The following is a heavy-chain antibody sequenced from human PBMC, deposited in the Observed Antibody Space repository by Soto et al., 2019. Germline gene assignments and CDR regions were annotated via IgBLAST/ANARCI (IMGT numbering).Heavy chain of an antibody. V-gene: IGHV3-33*01. D-gene: IGHD7-27*01. Sequence: GGSLRLSCAASGFTFSSYGMHWVRQAPGKGLEWVAVIWYDGSNKYYADSVKGRFTISRDNSKNTLYLQMNSLRAEDTAVYYCARDGPQNWEENYYYYYYMDVWGKGTTVTVSS. CDR2: IWYDGSNK. J-gene: IGHJ6*03. CDR1: GFTFSSYG. CDR3: ARDGPQNWEENYYYYYYMDV.